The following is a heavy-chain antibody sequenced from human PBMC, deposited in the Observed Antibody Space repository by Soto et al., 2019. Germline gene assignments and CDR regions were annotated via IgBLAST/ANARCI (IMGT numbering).Heavy chain of an antibody. CDR3: ATVRQYDFWRPNWFDL. D-gene: IGHD3-3*01. V-gene: IGHV1-24*01. Sequence: ASVKVSCKVSGYTLTELSMHWVRQAPGKGLEWMGGFDPEDGETIYAQKFQGRVTMTEDTSTDTAYMELSSLRSEDTAVYYCATVRQYDFWRPNWFDLWGQGTLVTVFS. J-gene: IGHJ5*02. CDR1: GYTLTELS. CDR2: FDPEDGET.